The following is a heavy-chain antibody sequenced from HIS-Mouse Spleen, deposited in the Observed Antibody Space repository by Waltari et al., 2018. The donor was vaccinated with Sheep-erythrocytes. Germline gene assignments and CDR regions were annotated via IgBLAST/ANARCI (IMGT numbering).Heavy chain of an antibody. Sequence: QLQLQESGPGLVKPSETLSLTCTVSGGSISSSSYYWGWIRQPPGKGLEWIGSIYHSGCTYHNPSLKSRGTISVDTSKNQFSLKLSSVTAADTAVYYCASQPNWGYWYFDLWGRGTLVTVSS. J-gene: IGHJ2*01. D-gene: IGHD7-27*01. CDR1: GGSISSSSYY. V-gene: IGHV4-39*07. CDR3: ASQPNWGYWYFDL. CDR2: IYHSGCT.